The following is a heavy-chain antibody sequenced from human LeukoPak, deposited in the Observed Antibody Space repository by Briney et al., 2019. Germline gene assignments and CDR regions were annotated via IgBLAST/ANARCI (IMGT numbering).Heavy chain of an antibody. D-gene: IGHD5-18*01. Sequence: ASVRVSCKASGYTFSSFYIHWVRQAPGHALEWMAIINPSGGRTSYAQKFQGRVAMTRDMSTSTVYMDLSSLRSEDTAVYYCAGEAGYSYGPDAFDIWGQGTMVTVSS. CDR2: INPSGGRT. CDR1: GYTFSSFY. J-gene: IGHJ3*02. CDR3: AGEAGYSYGPDAFDI. V-gene: IGHV1-46*01.